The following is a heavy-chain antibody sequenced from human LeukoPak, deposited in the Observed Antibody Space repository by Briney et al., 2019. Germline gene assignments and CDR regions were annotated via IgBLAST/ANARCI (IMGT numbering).Heavy chain of an antibody. Sequence: PGASLTLSCAASGFTFSSYAMSWVRQAPGKALEGVSAISGSGGSTYYADSVKGRFTISRDNSKNTLYLQMNSLRAKDTAVYYCAKDWTGDDYWGQGTLVTVSS. CDR3: AKDWTGDDY. J-gene: IGHJ4*02. V-gene: IGHV3-23*01. CDR2: ISGSGGST. CDR1: GFTFSSYA. D-gene: IGHD3/OR15-3a*01.